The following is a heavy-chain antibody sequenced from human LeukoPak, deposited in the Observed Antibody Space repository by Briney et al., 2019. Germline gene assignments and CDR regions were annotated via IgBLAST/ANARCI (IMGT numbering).Heavy chain of an antibody. V-gene: IGHV1-46*01. Sequence: GASVKVSCKASGYTFTSYYIHWVRQAPGQGLEWMGIINPSGGSTSYAQKLQGRVTMTTDPSTSTAYMELRSLRSDDTAVYFCARARYYYDSSSSYYVHPQARHNHFDYWGQGTLVTVSS. J-gene: IGHJ4*02. CDR3: ARARYYYDSSSSYYVHPQARHNHFDY. D-gene: IGHD3-22*01. CDR2: INPSGGST. CDR1: GYTFTSYY.